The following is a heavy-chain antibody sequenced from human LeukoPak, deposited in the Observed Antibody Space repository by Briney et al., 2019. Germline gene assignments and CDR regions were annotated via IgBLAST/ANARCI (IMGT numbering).Heavy chain of an antibody. V-gene: IGHV3-30*02. CDR3: AKDPRGYSYGGNWFDP. Sequence: GGSLRLSCAASGFTFSNYGMHRVRQAPGKGLEWVAFIRYDGSNKCYADSVKGRFTISRDNSKNTLYLQMNSLRAEDTAVYYCAKDPRGYSYGGNWFDPWGQGTLVTVSS. D-gene: IGHD5-18*01. CDR2: IRYDGSNK. CDR1: GFTFSNYG. J-gene: IGHJ5*02.